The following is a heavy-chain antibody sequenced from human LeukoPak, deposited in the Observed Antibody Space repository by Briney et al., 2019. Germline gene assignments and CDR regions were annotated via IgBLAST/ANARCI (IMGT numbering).Heavy chain of an antibody. V-gene: IGHV4-30-4*08. CDR3: ARVPERRAFYFDY. CDR2: IHYSGST. CDR1: GGSITSGDYY. Sequence: SETLSLTCTVSGGSITSGDYYWSWIRQAPGKGLEWIGYIHYSGSTYYIPSLESRVTISVDTSKKQFSLILTSVTAADTAVYYCARVPERRAFYFDYWGQGTLVTVSS. J-gene: IGHJ4*02. D-gene: IGHD1-1*01.